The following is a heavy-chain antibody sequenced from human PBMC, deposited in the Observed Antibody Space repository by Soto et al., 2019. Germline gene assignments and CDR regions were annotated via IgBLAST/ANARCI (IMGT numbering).Heavy chain of an antibody. J-gene: IGHJ4*01. CDR2: ISGSGGSP. D-gene: IGHD2-21*01. V-gene: IGHV3-23*01. Sequence: PGGSLRISCAASGFTFFIYTMAWVPQAPGKGLEWVSSISGSGGSPNYADSVQGRFTISRDNSKNTFFLQTNSLRTEDTATYYCTKARCSGDSCYVPDYWGHGILVTVSS. CDR1: GFTFFIYT. CDR3: TKARCSGDSCYVPDY.